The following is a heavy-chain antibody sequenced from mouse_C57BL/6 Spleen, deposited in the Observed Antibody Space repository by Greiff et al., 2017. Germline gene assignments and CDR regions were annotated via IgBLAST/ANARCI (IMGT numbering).Heavy chain of an antibody. Sequence: QVQLKQPGAELVKPGASVKVSCKASGYTFTSYWMHWVKQRPGQGLEWIGRIHPSDSDTNYNQKFKGKATLTVDKSSSTAYMQLSSLTSEDSAVYYCAPSYYSNYLDYWGQGTTLTVSS. D-gene: IGHD2-5*01. CDR1: GYTFTSYW. V-gene: IGHV1-74*01. CDR3: APSYYSNYLDY. J-gene: IGHJ2*01. CDR2: IHPSDSDT.